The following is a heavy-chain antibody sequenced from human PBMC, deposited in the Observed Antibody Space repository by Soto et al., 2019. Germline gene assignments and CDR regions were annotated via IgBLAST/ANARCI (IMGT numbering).Heavy chain of an antibody. CDR1: GFSLSTTGVG. J-gene: IGHJ2*01. CDR3: AYRRLKGATYFDL. CDR2: IFWDDDK. Sequence: QITLKESGPTLVKPTQTLTLTCTVSGFSLSTTGVGVGWIRQAPGKALDYLAIIFWDDDKYYSPPLKSRITITKDTSENQVVLTLTDVAPVDPGTYYCAYRRLKGATYFDLWGRGTLVTVSS. D-gene: IGHD3-16*01. V-gene: IGHV2-5*02.